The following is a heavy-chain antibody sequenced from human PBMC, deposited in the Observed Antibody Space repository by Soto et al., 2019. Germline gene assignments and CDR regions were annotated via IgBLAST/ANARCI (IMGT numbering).Heavy chain of an antibody. V-gene: IGHV3-21*01. Sequence: XGSLRLSCAASGFTLSSYSMNWVRQAPGKGLDWVSSISSSSSYIYYADSVKGRFTISRDNAKNSLYLQMNSLRAEDTAVYYCAKEGAAAGYGMDVWGQGTTVTVSS. CDR3: AKEGAAAGYGMDV. CDR2: ISSSSSYI. J-gene: IGHJ6*02. CDR1: GFTLSSYS. D-gene: IGHD6-13*01.